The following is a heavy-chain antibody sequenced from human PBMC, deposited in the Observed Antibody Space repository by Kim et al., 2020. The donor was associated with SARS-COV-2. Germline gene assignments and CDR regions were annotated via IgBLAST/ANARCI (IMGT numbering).Heavy chain of an antibody. CDR3: AKGITMVRGAVTSYFDY. J-gene: IGHJ4*02. Sequence: GGSLRLSCAASGFTFSSYAMSWVRQAPGKGLEWVSAISGSGGSTYYADSVKGRFTISRDNSKNTLYLQMNSLRAEDTAVYYCAKGITMVRGAVTSYFDYWGQGALVTVSS. CDR1: GFTFSSYA. CDR2: ISGSGGST. D-gene: IGHD3-10*01. V-gene: IGHV3-23*01.